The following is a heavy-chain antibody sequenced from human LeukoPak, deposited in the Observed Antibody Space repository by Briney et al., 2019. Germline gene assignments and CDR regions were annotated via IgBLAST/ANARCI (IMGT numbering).Heavy chain of an antibody. V-gene: IGHV4-59*01. Sequence: SSETLSLTCTVSGGFISSYYWSWIRQPPGKGLEWIGYIYYSGSTNYNPSLKSRGTISVDTSKNQFSLKLSSVTAADTAVYYCARVGYGDPSYMDVWGKGTTVTVSS. CDR2: IYYSGST. CDR3: ARVGYGDPSYMDV. D-gene: IGHD4-17*01. J-gene: IGHJ6*03. CDR1: GGFISSYY.